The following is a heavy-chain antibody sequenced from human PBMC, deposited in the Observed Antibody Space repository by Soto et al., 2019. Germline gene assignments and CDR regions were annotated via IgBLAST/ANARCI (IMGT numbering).Heavy chain of an antibody. CDR1: GGSFSGYY. CDR3: ARVTAAAGYGMDV. CDR2: INHSGST. Sequence: SETLSLTCAVYGGSFSGYYWSWIRQPPGKGLEWIGEINHSGSTNYNPSLKSRVTISVDTSKNQFSLKLSPVTAADTAVYYCARVTAAAGYGMDVWGQGTTVTVSS. D-gene: IGHD6-13*01. J-gene: IGHJ6*02. V-gene: IGHV4-34*01.